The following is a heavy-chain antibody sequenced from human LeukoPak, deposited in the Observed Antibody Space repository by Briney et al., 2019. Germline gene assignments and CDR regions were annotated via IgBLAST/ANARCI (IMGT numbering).Heavy chain of an antibody. CDR1: GFTFDDYG. CDR2: INSDGSST. Sequence: GGSLRLSCAASGFTFDDYGMSWVRQAPGKGLVWVSRINSDGSSTNYADSVKGRFTISRDNAKNTLYLQMNSLRAEDTAVYYCARPYCSSTSCYDFDYWGQGTLVTVSS. D-gene: IGHD2-2*01. V-gene: IGHV3-74*01. J-gene: IGHJ4*02. CDR3: ARPYCSSTSCYDFDY.